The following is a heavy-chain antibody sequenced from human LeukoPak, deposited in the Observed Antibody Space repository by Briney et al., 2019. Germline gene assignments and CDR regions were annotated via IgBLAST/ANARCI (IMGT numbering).Heavy chain of an antibody. CDR3: ARWITIFGSYDP. V-gene: IGHV1-69*04. Sequence: SVTLSFTASGGTFTSYAISWVRQAPGPGLGRVGRIIPILGIANYAQKFQGRVTITADKSTSTAYMELSSLRSEDTAVYYCARWITIFGSYDPWGQGTLVTVSS. D-gene: IGHD3-3*01. CDR1: GGTFTSYA. J-gene: IGHJ5*02. CDR2: IIPILGIA.